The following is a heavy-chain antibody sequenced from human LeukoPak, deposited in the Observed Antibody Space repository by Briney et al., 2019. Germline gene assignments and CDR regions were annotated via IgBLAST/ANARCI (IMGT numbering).Heavy chain of an antibody. J-gene: IGHJ5*02. CDR2: INPNSGGT. CDR3: ARVLRGIPNWFDP. V-gene: IGHV1-2*02. CDR1: GYTFTGYY. Sequence: AASVKVSCKASGYTFTGYYMHWVRQAPGQGLEWMGWINPNSGGTNYAQKFQGRVTMTRDTSISTAYMELSRLRSDDTAVYYCARVLRGIPNWFDPWGQGTLVTVSS. D-gene: IGHD2/OR15-2a*01.